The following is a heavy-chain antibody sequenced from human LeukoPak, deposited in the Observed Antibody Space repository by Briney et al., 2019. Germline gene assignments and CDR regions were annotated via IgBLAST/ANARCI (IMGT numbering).Heavy chain of an antibody. D-gene: IGHD3-22*01. CDR2: IYPADSDT. V-gene: IGHV5-51*01. J-gene: IGHJ4*02. Sequence: GESLKITCQVSGYIFTNYWIGWVRQMPGKGLESMGIIYPADSDTTYSPSFQGQVTISADKSISTAYLQWSSLRASDTAMYYCARLYYYDSSGYYEWGQGTLVTVSS. CDR3: ARLYYYDSSGYYE. CDR1: GYIFTNYW.